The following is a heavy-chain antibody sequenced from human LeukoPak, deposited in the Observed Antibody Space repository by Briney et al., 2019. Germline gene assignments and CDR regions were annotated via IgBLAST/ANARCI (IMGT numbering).Heavy chain of an antibody. CDR2: INHSGST. CDR1: GGSFSGYY. CDR3: VRHDGRGGATMGAFDS. V-gene: IGHV4-34*01. J-gene: IGHJ5*01. D-gene: IGHD4/OR15-4a*01. Sequence: KPSETLSLTCAVYGGSFSGYYWSWIRQPPGKGLEWIGEINHSGSTNYNPSLNSRVTISVVTSKDQFTLQLNSVTAADTAVYYCVRHDGRGGATMGAFDSWGQGSLVTVSS.